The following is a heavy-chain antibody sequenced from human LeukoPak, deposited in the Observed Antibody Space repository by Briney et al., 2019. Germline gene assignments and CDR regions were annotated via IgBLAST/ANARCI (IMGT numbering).Heavy chain of an antibody. CDR1: GFTVSSNY. CDR2: IYSGGST. Sequence: GGSLRLSCAASGFTVSSNYMSWVRQAPGKVLEWVSVIYSGGSTYYADSVKGRFTISRDNSKNTLYLQMNSLRAEDTAVYYCAREVGPFHQLDYWGQGTLVTVSS. V-gene: IGHV3-53*01. CDR3: AREVGPFHQLDY. D-gene: IGHD5-24*01. J-gene: IGHJ4*02.